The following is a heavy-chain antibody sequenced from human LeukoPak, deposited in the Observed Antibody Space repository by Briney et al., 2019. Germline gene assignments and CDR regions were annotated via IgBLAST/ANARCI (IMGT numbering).Heavy chain of an antibody. CDR1: GYTFTRYG. D-gene: IGHD1-26*01. V-gene: IGHV1-18*01. CDR3: ARDLPPGGTYAY. J-gene: IGHJ4*02. Sequence: ASVKVSCKASGYTFTRYGIHWVRQAPGQRFEWLGLISAYNGNTDYAEKFQGRVTLTRDTSTATAYMDLRNLRYDDTAVYFCARDLPPGGTYAYWGQGSMVIVSS. CDR2: ISAYNGNT.